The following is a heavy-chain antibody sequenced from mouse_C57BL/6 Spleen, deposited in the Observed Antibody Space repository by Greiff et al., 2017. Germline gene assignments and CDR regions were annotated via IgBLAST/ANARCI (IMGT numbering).Heavy chain of an antibody. Sequence: VQLQESGAELVKPGASVKLSCKASGYTFTSYWMHWVKQRPGQGLEWIGMIHPNSGSTNYNEKFKSKATLTVDKSSSTAYMQLSSLTSEDSAVYYCALYDYPWYFDVWGTGTTVTVSS. J-gene: IGHJ1*03. CDR3: ALYDYPWYFDV. CDR2: IHPNSGST. D-gene: IGHD2-4*01. V-gene: IGHV1-64*01. CDR1: GYTFTSYW.